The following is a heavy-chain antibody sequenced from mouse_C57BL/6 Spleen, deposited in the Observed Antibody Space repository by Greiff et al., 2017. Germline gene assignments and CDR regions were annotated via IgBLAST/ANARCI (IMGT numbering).Heavy chain of an antibody. CDR2: INPNNGGT. CDR1: GYTFTDYN. V-gene: IGHV1-18*01. Sequence: VQLQQSGPELVKPGASVKIPCKASGYTFTDYNMDWVKQSHGKSLEWIGDINPNNGGTIYNQKFKGKATLTVDNSSSTAYMELRSLTSEDTAVYYCARWNGYYDWFAYWGQGTMVTVSA. D-gene: IGHD2-3*01. J-gene: IGHJ3*01. CDR3: ARWNGYYDWFAY.